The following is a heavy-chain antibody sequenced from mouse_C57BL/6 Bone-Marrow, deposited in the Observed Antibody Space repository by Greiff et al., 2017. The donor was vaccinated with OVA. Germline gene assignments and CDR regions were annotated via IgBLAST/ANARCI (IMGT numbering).Heavy chain of an antibody. CDR3: ARRDYGSSKGYYCDY. D-gene: IGHD1-1*01. CDR2: IYPGSGST. J-gene: IGHJ2*01. Sequence: QVQLQQPGAELVKPGASVKMSCKASGYTFTSYWITWVKQRPGQGLEWIGDIYPGSGSTNYNEKFKSKATLTVDTSSSTAYMQLSSLTSEDSAVYYCARRDYGSSKGYYCDYWGQGTTLTVSS. CDR1: GYTFTSYW. V-gene: IGHV1-55*01.